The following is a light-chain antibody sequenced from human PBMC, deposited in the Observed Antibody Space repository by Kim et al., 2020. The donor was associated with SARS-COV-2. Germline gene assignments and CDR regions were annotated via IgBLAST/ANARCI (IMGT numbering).Light chain of an antibody. V-gene: IGLV3-21*04. CDR3: QVRDSASDHWV. CDR1: NIGSKS. Sequence: SYELTQPPSVSVAPGKAARITCGGNNIGSKSVHWCQQKPGQAPVLVIYSDSDRPSGIPERFSGSNSANTATLTISRVEAGDEADYYCQVRDSASDHWVFG. CDR2: SDS. J-gene: IGLJ3*02.